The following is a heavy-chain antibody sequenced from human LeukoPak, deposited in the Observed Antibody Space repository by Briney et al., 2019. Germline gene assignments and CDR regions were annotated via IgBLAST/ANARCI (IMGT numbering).Heavy chain of an antibody. Sequence: GGSLRLSCAASGFTFSSYSMNWVRQAPGKGLEWVSSISSSSSYIYYADSVKGRFTISRDNSKNTLYLQMNSLRAEDTAVYYCARDFSSSSSAWGQGTLVTVSS. D-gene: IGHD6-6*01. J-gene: IGHJ4*02. CDR2: ISSSSSYI. CDR1: GFTFSSYS. CDR3: ARDFSSSSSA. V-gene: IGHV3-21*01.